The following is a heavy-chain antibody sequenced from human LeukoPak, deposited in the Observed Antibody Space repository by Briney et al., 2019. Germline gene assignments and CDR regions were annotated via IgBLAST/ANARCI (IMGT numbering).Heavy chain of an antibody. J-gene: IGHJ3*02. V-gene: IGHV1-24*01. CDR3: ARERRITVTNHDAFDI. Sequence: ASVKVSCKVSGYTLTELSMHWVRPAPGKGLEWMGGFDPEDGETIYAQKFQGRVTMTEDTSTDTAYMELSSLRSEDTAVYYCARERRITVTNHDAFDIWGQGTMVTVSS. CDR2: FDPEDGET. D-gene: IGHD4-17*01. CDR1: GYTLTELS.